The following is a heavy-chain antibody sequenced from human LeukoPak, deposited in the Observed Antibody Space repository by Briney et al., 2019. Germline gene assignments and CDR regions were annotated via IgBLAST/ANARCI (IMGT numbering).Heavy chain of an antibody. CDR2: IHQNGGET. CDR3: ARARFGELLRAYFDL. J-gene: IGHJ2*01. V-gene: IGHV3-7*04. Sequence: GGSLRLSCAASGFTFSSYWMTWVRQAPGRGLGWVANIHQNGGETYYVDSVKGRFTISRDNAKSSLYLQMNSLRAEDTAVYYCARARFGELLRAYFDLWGRGTLVTVSS. D-gene: IGHD3-10*01. CDR1: GFTFSSYW.